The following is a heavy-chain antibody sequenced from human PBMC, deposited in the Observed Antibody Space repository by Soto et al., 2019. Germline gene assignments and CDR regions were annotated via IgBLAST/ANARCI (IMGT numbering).Heavy chain of an antibody. CDR2: FHSSGAT. CDR3: ASIWFGDFDY. V-gene: IGHV4-30-4*01. J-gene: IGHJ4*01. CDR1: GGSISSADYY. D-gene: IGHD3-10*01. Sequence: QVQLQESGPGLVKPSQTLSLTCTVSGGSISSADYYWSWIRQPPGKGLEWIGYFHSSGATYKDPSLKSRVTISVDTSKKQISLKLDSVTAADTAVYYCASIWFGDFDYWGHGTLVTVSS.